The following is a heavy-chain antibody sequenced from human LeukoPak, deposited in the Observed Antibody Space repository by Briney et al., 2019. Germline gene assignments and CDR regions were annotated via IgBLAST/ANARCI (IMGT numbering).Heavy chain of an antibody. CDR1: GGSISSSSYY. J-gene: IGHJ1*01. V-gene: IGHV4-39*01. D-gene: IGHD2-15*01. CDR2: IYYSGST. Sequence: SETLSLTCTVSGGSISSSSYYWGWIRQPPGKGLEWIGSIYYSGSTYYNPSLKSRVTISVDTSKNQFSLKLSSVTAADTAVYYCATSEEYCSGGSCYLKYFQHWGQGTLVTVSS. CDR3: ATSEEYCSGGSCYLKYFQH.